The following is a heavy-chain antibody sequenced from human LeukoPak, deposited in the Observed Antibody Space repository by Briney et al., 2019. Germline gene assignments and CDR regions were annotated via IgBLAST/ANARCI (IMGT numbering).Heavy chain of an antibody. Sequence: GGSLRLSCAASGFTFDDYAMHWVGHAPGKGLEWVSGINWNSGNIGYADSVKGRFTISRDNAKNSLYLQMNSLRAEDTALYYCSRSSSWYFPFDYWGQGTLVTVSS. CDR2: INWNSGNI. J-gene: IGHJ4*02. D-gene: IGHD6-13*01. CDR1: GFTFDDYA. CDR3: SRSSSWYFPFDY. V-gene: IGHV3-9*01.